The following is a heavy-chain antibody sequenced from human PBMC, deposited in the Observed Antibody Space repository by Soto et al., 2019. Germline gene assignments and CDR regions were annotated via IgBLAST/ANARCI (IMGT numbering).Heavy chain of an antibody. CDR2: IYPGDSDT. CDR1: GYNFTNYW. V-gene: IGHV5-51*01. J-gene: IGHJ3*02. CDR3: ARQQAFDI. Sequence: EVQLVQSGAEVKKPGESLKISCKGSGYNFTNYWIGWVRQMPGKGLECMGIIYPGDSDTRYSPSFEGQVTISADKSISTAYLQWSSLQASDTAIYYCARQQAFDIWGQGTMVTVSS.